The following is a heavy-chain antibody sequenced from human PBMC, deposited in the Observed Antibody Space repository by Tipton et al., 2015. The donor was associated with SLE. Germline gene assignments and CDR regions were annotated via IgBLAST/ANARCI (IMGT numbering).Heavy chain of an antibody. J-gene: IGHJ3*02. CDR2: IYHSGGT. Sequence: TLSLTCTVSGGSISSSSYYWGWIRQPPGKGLEWIGYIYHSGGTNHSPSLRSRLTTSVDTSKNQFSLRLSSVTAADTAVYYCARGVHILTGYSSWDAFDIWGQGTMVSVSS. D-gene: IGHD3-9*01. V-gene: IGHV4-61*05. CDR3: ARGVHILTGYSSWDAFDI. CDR1: GGSISSSSYY.